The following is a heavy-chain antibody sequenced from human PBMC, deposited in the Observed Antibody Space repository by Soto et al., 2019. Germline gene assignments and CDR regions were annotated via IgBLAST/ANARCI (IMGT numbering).Heavy chain of an antibody. CDR3: CRACGAAACHLFFDS. J-gene: IGHJ4*02. Sequence: EVQLVESGGGLVQPGGSLRLSCAASGFTFNTYWMNWVRQAPGKGLEWVANIRFDGSEKYYVDSVKGRLSVSRDNSKDSLYLQMDSLRAEVTAVYYCCRACGAAACHLFFDSWGQGALVTVSS. CDR1: GFTFNTYW. D-gene: IGHD2-21*01. V-gene: IGHV3-7*01. CDR2: IRFDGSEK.